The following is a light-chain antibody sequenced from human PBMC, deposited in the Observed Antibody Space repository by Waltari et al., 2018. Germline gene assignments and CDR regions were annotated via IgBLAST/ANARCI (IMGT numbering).Light chain of an antibody. J-gene: IGLJ3*02. Sequence: QSALTQPASVSGFPGQSITIPCPGASSDVGAYHHVSWYQQHPGKAPKLMIYGVANRPSGVSKRFSGSKSGNTASLTISGLQAEDEADYYCTSYTSSSTWVFGGGTKLTVL. CDR1: SSDVGAYHH. V-gene: IGLV2-14*03. CDR3: TSYTSSSTWV. CDR2: GVA.